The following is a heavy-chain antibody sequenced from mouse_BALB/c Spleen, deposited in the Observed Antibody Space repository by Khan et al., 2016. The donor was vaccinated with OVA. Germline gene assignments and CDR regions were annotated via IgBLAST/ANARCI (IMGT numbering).Heavy chain of an antibody. Sequence: EVELVESGGGLVQPGGSLKLSCAASGFTFSSYTMSWVRQTPDKRLEWVAFISHGGSSAYYPDTVKGRFTSSRDNAKNTLYLQMSSLKSEDTAMYYCTRPSTMEYDYGMDYWGQGTSVTVSS. D-gene: IGHD2-1*01. CDR2: ISHGGSSA. J-gene: IGHJ4*01. V-gene: IGHV5-12-2*01. CDR3: TRPSTMEYDYGMDY. CDR1: GFTFSSYT.